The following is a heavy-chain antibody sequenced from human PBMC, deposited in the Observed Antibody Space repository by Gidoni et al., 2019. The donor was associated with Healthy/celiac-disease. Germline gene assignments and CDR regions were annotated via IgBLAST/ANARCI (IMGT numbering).Heavy chain of an antibody. CDR2: ISGSGGST. Sequence: VRQAPGKGLEWVSAISGSGGSTYYADSVKGRFTISRDNSKNTRYLQMNSLRAEDTAVYYCAKGGRYFDWLLPDYWGQGTLVTVSS. D-gene: IGHD3-9*01. CDR3: AKGGRYFDWLLPDY. J-gene: IGHJ4*02. V-gene: IGHV3-23*01.